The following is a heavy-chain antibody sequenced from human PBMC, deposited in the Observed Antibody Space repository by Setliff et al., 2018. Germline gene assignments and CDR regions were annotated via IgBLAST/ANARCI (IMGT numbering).Heavy chain of an antibody. J-gene: IGHJ4*02. CDR2: IDRSGNT. CDR3: ARQRGNSGFLDF. D-gene: IGHD5-12*01. CDR1: GDSISTGINY. Sequence: SETLSLTCTVSGDSISTGINYWSWIRQPAGKGLEWIGHIDRSGNTNFNPSLKSRLTISVDTSNNQFSLRLTSVTAADAAVYYCARQRGNSGFLDFWGQGALVTVSS. V-gene: IGHV4-61*10.